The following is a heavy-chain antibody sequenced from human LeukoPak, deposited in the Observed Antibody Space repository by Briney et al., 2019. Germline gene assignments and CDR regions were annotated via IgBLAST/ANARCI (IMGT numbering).Heavy chain of an antibody. CDR2: TNHSGST. CDR3: ARAGYYDSSGYYFYYYYYMDV. D-gene: IGHD3-22*01. J-gene: IGHJ6*03. V-gene: IGHV4-34*01. Sequence: PSETLSLTCAVYGGSFSGYYWSWLRQPPGKGLEWIGETNHSGSTNYNPSLKSRVTISVDTSKNQFSLKLSSVTAADTAVYYCARAGYYDSSGYYFYYYYYMDVWGKGTTGTVSS. CDR1: GGSFSGYY.